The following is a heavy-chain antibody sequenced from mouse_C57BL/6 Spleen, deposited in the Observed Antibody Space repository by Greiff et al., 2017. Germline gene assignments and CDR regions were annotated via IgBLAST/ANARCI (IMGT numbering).Heavy chain of an antibody. CDR1: GYSFTDYN. D-gene: IGHD4-1*01. CDR2: INPNYGTT. V-gene: IGHV1-39*01. Sequence: EVKLVESGPELVKPGASVKISCKASGYSFTDYNMNWVKQSNGKSLEWIGVINPNYGTTSYNQKFKGKATLTVDQSSSTAYMQLNSLTSEDSAVYYCASRGTGTGSYAMDYWGQGTSVTVSS. CDR3: ASRGTGTGSYAMDY. J-gene: IGHJ4*01.